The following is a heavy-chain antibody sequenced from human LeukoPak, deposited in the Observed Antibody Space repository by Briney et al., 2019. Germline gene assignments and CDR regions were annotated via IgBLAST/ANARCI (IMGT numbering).Heavy chain of an antibody. CDR3: ARTHRGSSPSDY. J-gene: IGHJ4*02. D-gene: IGHD6-13*01. Sequence: PSETLSLTCAVYGGSFSSYYWSWIRQPPGKGLEWIGCIYYSGNTSYIPSLKSRVTISVDTSKNQFSLKLSSVTAADTAVYYCARTHRGSSPSDYWGQGTLVTVSS. V-gene: IGHV4-59*08. CDR2: IYYSGNT. CDR1: GGSFSSYY.